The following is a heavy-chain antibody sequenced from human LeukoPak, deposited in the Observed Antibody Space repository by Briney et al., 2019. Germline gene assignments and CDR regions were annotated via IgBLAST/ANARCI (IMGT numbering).Heavy chain of an antibody. V-gene: IGHV1-3*01. CDR2: INAGNGNT. D-gene: IGHD2-15*01. J-gene: IGHJ4*02. Sequence: ASVKVSCKASGYTFTSYAMHWVRQAPGQRLEWMGWINAGNGNTKYSQKFQGRVTITSDTSASTAYMELSSLRSEDTAVYYCARGQVDCSGGSCYSFFTGWGQGTLVTVSS. CDR1: GYTFTSYA. CDR3: ARGQVDCSGGSCYSFFTG.